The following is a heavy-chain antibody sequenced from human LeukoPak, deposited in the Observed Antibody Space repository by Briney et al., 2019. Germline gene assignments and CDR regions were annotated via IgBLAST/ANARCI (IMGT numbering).Heavy chain of an antibody. V-gene: IGHV3-74*01. CDR3: ASLDY. Sequence: KPGGSLRLSCAASGFTFSIYWVHWDRQAPGKGLVWVSSINSDGSSTSYADSVKGRFTISRDNAKNTLYLQMNTLRAEDTAEYYCASLDYWGQGTPVTVSS. CDR2: INSDGSST. CDR1: GFTFSIYW. J-gene: IGHJ4*02.